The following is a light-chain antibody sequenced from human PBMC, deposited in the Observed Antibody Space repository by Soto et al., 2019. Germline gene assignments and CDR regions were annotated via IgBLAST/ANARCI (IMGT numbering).Light chain of an antibody. J-gene: IGKJ5*01. V-gene: IGKV3-20*01. Sequence: EIVLTQSPGTLSLSPGERATLSCRASQSVSSSYLAWYQQKPGQAPRLLIYGASSRATGIPDRFSGSGSGTDSTLTISRLEPEDFAVYYCQQYGSSPPITFGQGTRLEI. CDR1: QSVSSSY. CDR3: QQYGSSPPIT. CDR2: GAS.